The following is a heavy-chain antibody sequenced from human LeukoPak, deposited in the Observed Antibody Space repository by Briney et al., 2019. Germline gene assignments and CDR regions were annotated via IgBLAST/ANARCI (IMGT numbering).Heavy chain of an antibody. D-gene: IGHD2-8*01. Sequence: ASETLSLTCTVSGGSVSSGSYYWSWIRQPPGKGLEWIGYIYYSGSTNYNPSLKSRVTISVDTSKSQFSLKLSSVTAADTAVYYCARVGSYYDAFDIWGQGTMVTVSS. V-gene: IGHV4-61*01. CDR2: IYYSGST. CDR3: ARVGSYYDAFDI. J-gene: IGHJ3*02. CDR1: GGSVSSGSYY.